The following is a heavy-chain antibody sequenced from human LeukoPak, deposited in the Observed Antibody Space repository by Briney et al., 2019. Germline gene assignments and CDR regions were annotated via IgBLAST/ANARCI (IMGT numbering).Heavy chain of an antibody. V-gene: IGHV4-39*07. CDR2: IYSSGST. D-gene: IGHD5-24*01. CDR1: GGSISSSSYY. Sequence: PSQTLSLTCTVSGGSISSSSYYWGWIRQPPGKGLEWIGSIYSSGSTYYNPSLKSRVTISVDTSKNQFSLKLSSVTAADTAVYYCARDNSVRDEAWWFNPWGQGTLVTVSS. J-gene: IGHJ5*02. CDR3: ARDNSVRDEAWWFNP.